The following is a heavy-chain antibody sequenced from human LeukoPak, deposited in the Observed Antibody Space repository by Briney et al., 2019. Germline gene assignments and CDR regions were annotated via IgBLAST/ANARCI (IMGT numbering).Heavy chain of an antibody. CDR1: GYSFTAFY. Sequence: GASVKVSCKASGYSFTAFYIHWLRQAPGQGLEWMGWISAYNGVTKYAQKFQGRVTMTADTSTTTAYMEVRSLTSDDTAVYYCARDSGGSYLPSDVWGQGTTVTVFS. J-gene: IGHJ6*02. CDR3: ARDSGGSYLPSDV. V-gene: IGHV1-18*04. D-gene: IGHD1-26*01. CDR2: ISAYNGVT.